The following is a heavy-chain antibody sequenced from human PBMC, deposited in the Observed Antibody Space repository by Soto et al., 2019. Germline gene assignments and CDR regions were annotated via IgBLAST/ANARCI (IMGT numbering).Heavy chain of an antibody. D-gene: IGHD4-17*01. CDR2: ICYSGST. CDR3: ARCGDTVYGDRFYYYYGMDV. CDR1: GGSISSGGYY. J-gene: IGHJ6*02. V-gene: IGHV4-31*03. Sequence: QVQLQESGPGLVKPSQTLSLTCTVSGGSISSGGYYWSWIRQHPGKGLEWIGYICYSGSTYYNPSLKSRVTISVDTSKNQFALKLSSVTAADTAVYYCARCGDTVYGDRFYYYYGMDVWGQGTTVTVSS.